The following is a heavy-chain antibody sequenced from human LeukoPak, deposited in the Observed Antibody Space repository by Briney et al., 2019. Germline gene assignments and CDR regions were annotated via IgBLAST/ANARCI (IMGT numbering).Heavy chain of an antibody. J-gene: IGHJ4*02. CDR1: GFNFEIHG. D-gene: IGHD3-10*02. V-gene: IGHV3-23*01. CDR3: ARDATPRNSLWDYFPH. CDR2: IGSTDT. Sequence: GGSLRLSCVASGFNFEIHGMTWVRQAPGKGLEWVATIGSTDTYYADSVKGRFTVSRDNSQNTLYLQLNSLRGDDTAVYYCARDATPRNSLWDYFPHWGQGTLVTVSS.